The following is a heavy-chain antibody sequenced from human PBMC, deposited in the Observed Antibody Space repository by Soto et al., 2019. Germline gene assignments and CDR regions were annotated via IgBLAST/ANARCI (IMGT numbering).Heavy chain of an antibody. CDR2: IIPILGIA. Sequence: SVKVSCKASGGTFSSYTISWVRQAPGQGLEWMGRIIPILGIANYAQKFQGRVTITADTSTSTAYMELSSLRSEDTAVYYCARDGVVPAAMHYSGYEDAFNYWG. D-gene: IGHD2-2*01. V-gene: IGHV1-69*04. J-gene: IGHJ4*01. CDR3: ARDGVVPAAMHYSGYEDAFNY. CDR1: GGTFSSYT.